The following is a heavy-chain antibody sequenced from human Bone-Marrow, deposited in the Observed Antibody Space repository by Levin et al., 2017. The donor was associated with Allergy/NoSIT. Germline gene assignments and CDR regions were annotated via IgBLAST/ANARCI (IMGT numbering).Heavy chain of an antibody. D-gene: IGHD3-9*01. CDR1: GFAFSTYA. CDR2: ISYDGTNK. V-gene: IGHV3-30-3*01. CDR3: ARPSRDYDILSGYRGAFDI. J-gene: IGHJ3*02. Sequence: GESLKISCEASGFAFSTYAMHWVRQAPGKGLEWVAVISYDGTNKNFADSVKGRFTISRDNSKKTLSLQTDSLRPEDTAMYYCARPSRDYDILSGYRGAFDIWGQGTMVTVSS.